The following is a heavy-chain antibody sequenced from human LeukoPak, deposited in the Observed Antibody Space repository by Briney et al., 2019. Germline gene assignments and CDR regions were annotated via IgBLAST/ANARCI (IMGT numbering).Heavy chain of an antibody. V-gene: IGHV4-61*01. CDR1: GGSVSSGSYF. CDR2: IYYSGST. Sequence: PSETLSLTCTVSGGSVSSGSYFWSWIRQPPGKGLEWIGYIYYSGSTNYNPSLNSRVTISVDTSKNQFSLKLSSVTAADTAVYYCARSFHSSSWYFDYWGQGTLVTVSS. D-gene: IGHD6-13*01. CDR3: ARSFHSSSWYFDY. J-gene: IGHJ4*02.